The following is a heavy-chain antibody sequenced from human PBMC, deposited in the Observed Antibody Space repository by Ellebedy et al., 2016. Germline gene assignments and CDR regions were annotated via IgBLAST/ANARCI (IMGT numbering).Heavy chain of an antibody. D-gene: IGHD6-19*01. Sequence: GGSLRLSXAASGFTFSDYYMSWIRQAPGKGLEWVSYISSSGSTIYYADSVKGRFTISRDNAKNTLYLQMNSLRAEDTAVYYCAREDSSGWYFNWGQGTLVTVSS. V-gene: IGHV3-11*04. CDR3: AREDSSGWYFN. J-gene: IGHJ4*02. CDR1: GFTFSDYY. CDR2: ISSSGSTI.